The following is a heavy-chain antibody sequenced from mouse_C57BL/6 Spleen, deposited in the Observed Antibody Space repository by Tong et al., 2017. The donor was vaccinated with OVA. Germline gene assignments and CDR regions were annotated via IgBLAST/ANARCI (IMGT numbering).Heavy chain of an antibody. Sequence: VQLQESGTELVKPWASVKLSCKASGYTSTSYWMHWVKQRPGQGLEWIGNINPSNGGTNYNEKFKSKATLTVDKSSSTAYMQLSSLTSEDYAVYYCARDYYGSSWGDDFDYWGQGTTLTVSS. D-gene: IGHD1-1*01. J-gene: IGHJ2*01. V-gene: IGHV1-53*01. CDR3: ARDYYGSSWGDDFDY. CDR1: GYTSTSYW. CDR2: INPSNGGT.